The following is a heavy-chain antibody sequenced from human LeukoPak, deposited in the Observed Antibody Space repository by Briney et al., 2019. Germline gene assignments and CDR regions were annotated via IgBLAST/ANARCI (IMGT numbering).Heavy chain of an antibody. J-gene: IGHJ5*02. CDR2: ISSTTNIR. Sequence: PGGSLRLFCAASGFTFSSYEMNWVRQAPGKGLEWVSYISSTTNIRYYADSVKGRFTISRDNAKNSLYLQMHSLRAEDTALYYCTRDVGFRFDPWGQGTLVTVSS. CDR1: GFTFSSYE. D-gene: IGHD2-15*01. CDR3: TRDVGFRFDP. V-gene: IGHV3-48*03.